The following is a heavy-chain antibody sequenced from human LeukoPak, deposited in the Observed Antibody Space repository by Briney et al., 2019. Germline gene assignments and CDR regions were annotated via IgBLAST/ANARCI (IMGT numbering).Heavy chain of an antibody. CDR2: ISAYNGNT. Sequence: ASVKVSCKASGYTFTSYGISWVRQAPGQGLEWMGWISAYNGNTNYAQKLQGRVTMTTDTSTSTAYMELRSLRSDDTAVYYCATYYYDSNGYYHYYGMNVWGQGTTVTVSS. J-gene: IGHJ6*02. V-gene: IGHV1-18*01. CDR1: GYTFTSYG. CDR3: ATYYYDSNGYYHYYGMNV. D-gene: IGHD3-22*01.